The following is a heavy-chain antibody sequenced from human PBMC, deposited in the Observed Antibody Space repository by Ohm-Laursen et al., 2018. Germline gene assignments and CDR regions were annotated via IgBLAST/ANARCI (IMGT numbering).Heavy chain of an antibody. D-gene: IGHD3-10*01. CDR3: ARDYPFRGVIVGLDY. V-gene: IGHV3-21*01. J-gene: IGHJ4*02. CDR2: IRSDSSDI. CDR1: GFTFRSYS. Sequence: SLRLSCTASGFTFRSYSMNWVRQAPGKGLEWVASIRSDSSDIYYADSVKGRFTISRDNAKNSLYLQMNSLRAEDTAVYYCARDYPFRGVIVGLDYWGQGTLVTVSS.